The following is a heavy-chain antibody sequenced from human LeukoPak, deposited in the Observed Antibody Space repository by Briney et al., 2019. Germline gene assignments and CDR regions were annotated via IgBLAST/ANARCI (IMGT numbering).Heavy chain of an antibody. CDR1: GFTFSSYA. D-gene: IGHD6-6*01. Sequence: GGSLRLSCAASGFTFSSYAMSWVRQAPGKGLEWVSAISGSGGSTYYADSVKGRFTISRDNSKNTLYLQMNSLRAEDTAVYYCAKDLIIAARRNYYYYYGMDVWGQGTTVTVPS. CDR3: AKDLIIAARRNYYYYYGMDV. J-gene: IGHJ6*02. CDR2: ISGSGGST. V-gene: IGHV3-23*01.